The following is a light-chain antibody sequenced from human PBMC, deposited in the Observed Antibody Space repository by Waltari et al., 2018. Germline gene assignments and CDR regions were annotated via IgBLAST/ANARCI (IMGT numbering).Light chain of an antibody. V-gene: IGKV1-NL1*01. CDR1: QGLWNS. CDR3: QQYYSARYT. Sequence: DIQMTQSPSSLSASIGDTVTVTCRASQGLWNSLAWYQQKPGKAPNLLIYSASRLQDGGPSRFSGSGSGTEYTLTIASLQPEDSASYYCQQYYSARYTFGQGTKLEIK. CDR2: SAS. J-gene: IGKJ2*01.